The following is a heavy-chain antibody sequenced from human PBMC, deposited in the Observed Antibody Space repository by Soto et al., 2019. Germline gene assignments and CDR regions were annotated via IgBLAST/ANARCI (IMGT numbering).Heavy chain of an antibody. J-gene: IGHJ4*02. CDR1: GFSLSTSGVG. V-gene: IGHV2-5*02. CDR3: ARGVVVVAATARFEY. CDR2: IYWDDDK. Sequence: QITLKESGPTLVKPTQTLTLTCTFSGFSLSTSGVGVGWIRQPPGKALGWLALIYWDDDKRYSPSLKSRLTIHKDTSKDQVVLTMTNMAPVDAATYYCARGVVVVAATARFEYWGQGTLVTVSS. D-gene: IGHD2-15*01.